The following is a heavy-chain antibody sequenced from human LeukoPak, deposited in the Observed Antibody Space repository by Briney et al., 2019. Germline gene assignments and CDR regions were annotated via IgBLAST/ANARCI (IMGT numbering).Heavy chain of an antibody. CDR3: ARDASWDIVVVPAASNWFDP. J-gene: IGHJ5*02. Sequence: GASVKVSCKASGYTFTSYGISWVRQAPGQGLEWMGWISAYNGNTNYAQKLQGRVTMTTDTSTSTAYMELRSLRSDDTAVYYCARDASWDIVVVPAASNWFDPWGQGTLVTVSS. CDR1: GYTFTSYG. CDR2: ISAYNGNT. V-gene: IGHV1-18*01. D-gene: IGHD2-2*01.